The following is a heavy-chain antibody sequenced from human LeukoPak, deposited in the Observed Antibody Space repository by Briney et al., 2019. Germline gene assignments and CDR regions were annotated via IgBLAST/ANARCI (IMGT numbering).Heavy chain of an antibody. CDR1: GGSISSYY. V-gene: IGHV4-59*01. D-gene: IGHD3-22*01. CDR2: IYYSGST. J-gene: IGHJ4*02. Sequence: SETLSLTCTVSGGSISSYYWSWIRQPPGKGLEWIGYIYYSGSTNYNPSLKSRVTISVDTSKNQFSLKLSSVTAADTAVYYCARGRDYDSSGYYTYYFDYWGQGTLVTVSS. CDR3: ARGRDYDSSGYYTYYFDY.